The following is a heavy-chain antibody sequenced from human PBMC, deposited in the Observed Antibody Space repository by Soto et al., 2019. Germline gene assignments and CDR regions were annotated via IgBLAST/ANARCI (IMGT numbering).Heavy chain of an antibody. Sequence: GGSLRLSCAASGFTFDDYAMHWVRQAPGKGLEWVSGISWNSGSIGYADSVKGRFTISRDNAKNSLYLQMNSLRAEDTALYYCVRDGEGFWGQGTLVTV. D-gene: IGHD2-21*01. V-gene: IGHV3-9*01. CDR2: ISWNSGSI. CDR3: VRDGEGF. CDR1: GFTFDDYA. J-gene: IGHJ4*02.